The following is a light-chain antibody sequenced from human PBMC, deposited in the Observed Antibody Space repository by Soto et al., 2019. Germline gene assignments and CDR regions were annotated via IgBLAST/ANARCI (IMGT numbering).Light chain of an antibody. V-gene: IGKV1-9*01. CDR3: QQLNSYPLT. CDR2: AAS. Sequence: DIQLTQSPSFLSASVGDRVTITFPASQGISSYLAWYQQRPGKAPKLLIYAASTLQSGVPSRFSGSGSGTEFTLTISSLQPEDFATYYCQQLNSYPLTFGGGTKVDI. CDR1: QGISSY. J-gene: IGKJ4*01.